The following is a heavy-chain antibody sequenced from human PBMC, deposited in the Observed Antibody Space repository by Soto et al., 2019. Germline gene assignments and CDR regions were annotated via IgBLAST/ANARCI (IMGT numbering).Heavy chain of an antibody. J-gene: IGHJ6*02. CDR3: ARAPYDFWRCYQYDYGMDV. CDR2: IIPIFGTA. D-gene: IGHD3-3*01. V-gene: IGHV1-69*06. Sequence: QVQLVQSGAEVKKPGSSVKVSCKASGGTFSSYAISWVRQAPGQGLEWMGGIIPIFGTANYAQKFQGRVTITADKSTSTAYMELSSLRSEDTAVYYCARAPYDFWRCYQYDYGMDVWGQGTTVTVSS. CDR1: GGTFSSYA.